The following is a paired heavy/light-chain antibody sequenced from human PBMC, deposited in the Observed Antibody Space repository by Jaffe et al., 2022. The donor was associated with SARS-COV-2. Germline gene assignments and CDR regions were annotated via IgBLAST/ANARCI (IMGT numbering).Heavy chain of an antibody. J-gene: IGHJ5*02. CDR1: GFTFSSYA. CDR3: AKDPRSFQSGSYWFRH. D-gene: IGHD1-26*01. CDR2: ISASGDGT. V-gene: IGHV3-23*01. Sequence: EVQLLESGGGLEQPGRSLRLSCAASGFTFSSYAMSWVRQAPGKGLEWVSGISASGDGTYYADFVKGRFTIFRDNSKNTLYLQMNSLRVEDTAVYYCAKDPRSFQSGSYWFRHWGRGTLVTVSS.
Light chain of an antibody. Sequence: NFILTQPHSVSESPGKTVTISCTRSTGSIASNFVQWYQQRPGSSPTTLIYEGNQRLSGVPDRFSGSIDSSSNSASLTISGLKTEDEADYYCQSYDSTNPVVFGGGTKLTVL. CDR2: EGN. J-gene: IGLJ2*01. CDR3: QSYDSTNPVV. CDR1: TGSIASNF. V-gene: IGLV6-57*01.